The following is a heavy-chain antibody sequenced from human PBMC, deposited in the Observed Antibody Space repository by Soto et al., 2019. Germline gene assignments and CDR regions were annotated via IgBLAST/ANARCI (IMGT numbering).Heavy chain of an antibody. D-gene: IGHD3-3*01. CDR2: IYYSGST. Sequence: QVQLQESGPGLVKPSQTLSLTCTVSGGSISSGDYYWSWIRQPPGKGLEWIGYIYYSGSTFYNPSLKSRVTISVVTSKSQFSLKLSYVSAADTAVSYCARGTSYYEFWSGYHRDYYGMDVWGPGTTVTVSS. J-gene: IGHJ6*02. CDR3: ARGTSYYEFWSGYHRDYYGMDV. CDR1: GGSISSGDYY. V-gene: IGHV4-30-4*01.